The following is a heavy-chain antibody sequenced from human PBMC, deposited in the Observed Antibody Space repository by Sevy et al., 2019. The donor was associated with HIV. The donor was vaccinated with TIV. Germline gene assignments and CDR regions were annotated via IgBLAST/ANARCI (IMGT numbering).Heavy chain of an antibody. V-gene: IGHV2-5*02. CDR3: AHRRSKGITITEFDY. CDR2: IYWDGDT. J-gene: IGHJ4*02. D-gene: IGHD3-9*01. CDR1: GFSFSTSGVG. Sequence: SGPTLVNPTQTLTLTCTFSGFSFSTSGVGVGWIRQPPGKAPEWLAMIYWDGDTRYSPSLMNRLTITKDTSKDQVVLRMANMEPVDTGIYYCAHRRSKGITITEFDYWGQGTLVTVSS.